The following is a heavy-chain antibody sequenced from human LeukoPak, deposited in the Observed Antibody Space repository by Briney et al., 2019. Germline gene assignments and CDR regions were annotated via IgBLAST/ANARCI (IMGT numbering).Heavy chain of an antibody. D-gene: IGHD2-2*01. V-gene: IGHV1-3*01. J-gene: IGHJ5*02. CDR3: ARGIVVKPSANWFDP. CDR1: GYIFTTYA. CDR2: INADDGNT. Sequence: ASVNVSCKTSGYIFTTYAIHWVRQAPGRGLKWMGLINADDGNTRYSQRFQGRVTITRDTSANTAYMELSSLRFEDTAVYYCARGIVVKPSANWFDPWGQGTPVTVSS.